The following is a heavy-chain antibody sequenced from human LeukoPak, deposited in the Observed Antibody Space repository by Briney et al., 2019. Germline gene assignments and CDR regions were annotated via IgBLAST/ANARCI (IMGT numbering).Heavy chain of an antibody. V-gene: IGHV3-7*01. Sequence: GSLRLSCAASGFTFSSYWMNWARQAPGKGLEWVASINHNGNVNYYVDSVKGRFTISRDNSKNTLYLQMNSLRAEDTAVYYCAEDGDTMVRGVLDYWGQGTLVTVSS. J-gene: IGHJ4*02. CDR2: INHNGNVN. CDR3: AEDGDTMVRGVLDY. CDR1: GFTFSSYW. D-gene: IGHD3-10*01.